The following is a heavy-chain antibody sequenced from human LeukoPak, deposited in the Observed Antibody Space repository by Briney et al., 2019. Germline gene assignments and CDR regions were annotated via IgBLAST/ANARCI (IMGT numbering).Heavy chain of an antibody. CDR1: GFTFSSYS. CDR2: ISSSSSYI. D-gene: IGHD3-22*01. CDR3: ARKWLLNLNWFDP. V-gene: IGHV3-21*04. J-gene: IGHJ5*02. Sequence: GGSLRLSCAASGFTFSSYSMNWVRQAPGKGLEWVSSISSSSSYIYYSDSVKGRFTISRDNAKKSLYLQMNSLRAEDTAVYYCARKWLLNLNWFDPWGQGTLVTVSS.